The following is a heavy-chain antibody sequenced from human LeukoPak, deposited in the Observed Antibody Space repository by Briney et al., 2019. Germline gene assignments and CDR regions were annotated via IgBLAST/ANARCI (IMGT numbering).Heavy chain of an antibody. CDR2: IHHSGST. CDR3: ARGGDYRFDY. V-gene: IGHV4-4*02. Sequence: SGTLSLTCAVSGGSISSGSWRGWIRQPPGKGLEWIGEIHHSGSTNYNPSLKSRVTLSVDKSKNQLSLRLTPVTAADTAVYYCARGGDYRFDYWGQGTLVTVSS. CDR1: GGSISSGSW. D-gene: IGHD4-17*01. J-gene: IGHJ4*02.